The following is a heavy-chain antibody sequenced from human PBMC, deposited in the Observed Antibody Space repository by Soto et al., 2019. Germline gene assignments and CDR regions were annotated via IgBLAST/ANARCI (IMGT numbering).Heavy chain of an antibody. Sequence: SVTLSLTCTVSGGSISSSSYYWGWIRQPPGKGLEWIGSIYYSGSTYYNPSLKSRVTISVDTSKNQFSLKLSSVTAADTAVYYCASSGDCSSTSCHEPWFDPWGQGTLVTVSS. J-gene: IGHJ5*02. D-gene: IGHD2-2*03. CDR2: IYYSGST. CDR3: ASSGDCSSTSCHEPWFDP. CDR1: GGSISSSSYY. V-gene: IGHV4-39*01.